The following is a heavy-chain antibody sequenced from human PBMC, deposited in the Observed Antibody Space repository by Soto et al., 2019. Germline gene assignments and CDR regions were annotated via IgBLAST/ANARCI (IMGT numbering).Heavy chain of an antibody. J-gene: IGHJ6*02. V-gene: IGHV3-30*18. CDR3: AKDGDEQWLVRSYYYYGMDV. Sequence: PGGSLRLSCAASGFTFSSYGMHWVRQAPGKGLEWVAVISYDGSNKYYADSVKGRFTISRDNSKNTLYLQMNSLRAEDTAVYYCAKDGDEQWLVRSYYYYGMDVWGHGTTVTVSS. CDR2: ISYDGSNK. D-gene: IGHD6-19*01. CDR1: GFTFSSYG.